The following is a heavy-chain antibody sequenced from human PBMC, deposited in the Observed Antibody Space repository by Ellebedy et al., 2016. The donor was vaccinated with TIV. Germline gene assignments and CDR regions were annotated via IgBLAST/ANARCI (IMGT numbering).Heavy chain of an antibody. CDR3: GRDGVWGGDY. Sequence: GESLKISXAASGFTFSSYWMHWVRQAPGSGLVWVSRINGDGSIITYADSVKGRFTISRDNAKNTLHLQMNSLRAEDTAVYYCGRDGVWGGDYWGQGTLVTVSA. V-gene: IGHV3-74*01. CDR1: GFTFSSYW. D-gene: IGHD2-8*01. J-gene: IGHJ4*02. CDR2: INGDGSII.